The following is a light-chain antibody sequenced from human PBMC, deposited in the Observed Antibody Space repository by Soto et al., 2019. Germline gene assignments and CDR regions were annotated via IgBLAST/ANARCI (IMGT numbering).Light chain of an antibody. CDR3: LQSYTTPRT. J-gene: IGKJ2*01. CDR2: GAS. Sequence: DIQMTQSPSSLSASVGDRVTITCRASLSISSDLNWYQQNPGKAPKVLNFGASSLQSGVPSRFSGSGSGTDFTLTISSQQPEDYATYYCLQSYTTPRTIGQGTNLEIK. V-gene: IGKV1-39*01. CDR1: LSISSD.